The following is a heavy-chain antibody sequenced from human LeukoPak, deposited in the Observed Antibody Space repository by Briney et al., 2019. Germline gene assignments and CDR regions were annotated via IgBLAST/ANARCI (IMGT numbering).Heavy chain of an antibody. CDR2: IYSGGST. D-gene: IGHD3-22*01. Sequence: PGGSLRLSCAASGFTVSSNHMSWVRQAPGKGLEWVSVIYSGGSTNYADSAKGRFTISRDNAKNSLYLQMNSLRAEDTAVYYCARESYDSSGYYSQDFDYWGQGTLVTVSS. J-gene: IGHJ4*02. CDR1: GFTVSSNH. CDR3: ARESYDSSGYYSQDFDY. V-gene: IGHV3-53*01.